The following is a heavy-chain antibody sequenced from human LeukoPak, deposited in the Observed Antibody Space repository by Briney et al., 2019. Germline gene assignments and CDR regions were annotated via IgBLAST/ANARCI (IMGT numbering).Heavy chain of an antibody. V-gene: IGHV1-18*04. CDR1: GYTFTGYY. CDR3: ASGRDYSSSWYRLDY. Sequence: PMASVKVSCKASGYTFTGYYMHWVRQAPGQGLEWMGWISAYNGNTNYAQKLQGRVTMTTDTSTSTAYMELRSLRSDDTAVYYCASGRDYSSSWYRLDYWGQGTLVTVSS. CDR2: ISAYNGNT. J-gene: IGHJ4*02. D-gene: IGHD6-13*01.